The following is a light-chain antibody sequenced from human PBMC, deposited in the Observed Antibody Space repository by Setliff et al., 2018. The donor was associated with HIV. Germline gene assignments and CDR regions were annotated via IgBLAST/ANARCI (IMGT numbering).Light chain of an antibody. CDR2: EVS. CDR3: SSYARSTTLL. CDR1: TSDVGTYNL. Sequence: QSAVTQPASVSGSPGQSITISCTATTSDVGTYNLVSWFQQHPGKAPKLIIFEVSKRPSGVSNRFSGSKSGNTASLTISGLQAEDEADYYCSSYARSTTLLFGGGTKVTVL. V-gene: IGLV2-23*01. J-gene: IGLJ2*01.